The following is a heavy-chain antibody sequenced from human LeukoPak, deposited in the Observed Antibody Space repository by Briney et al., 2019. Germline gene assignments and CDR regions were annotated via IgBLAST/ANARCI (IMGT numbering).Heavy chain of an antibody. D-gene: IGHD3-22*01. J-gene: IGHJ4*02. Sequence: GGSLRLSCAASGFTFSSYSMNWVRQAPGKGLEWVSSISSSSSYIYYADSVKGRFTISRDNAKNSLYLQMNSLRAEDTAVYYCARVYFEKGSGYSIDYWGQGTLVTVSS. V-gene: IGHV3-21*01. CDR2: ISSSSSYI. CDR1: GFTFSSYS. CDR3: ARVYFEKGSGYSIDY.